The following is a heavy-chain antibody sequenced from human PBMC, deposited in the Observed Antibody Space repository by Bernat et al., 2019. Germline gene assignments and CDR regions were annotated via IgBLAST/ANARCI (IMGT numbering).Heavy chain of an antibody. Sequence: QVQLVESGGGVVQPGRSLRLSCAASGFTFSSYGMHWVRQAPGKGLEWVAVISYDGSNKYYADSVKGRFTISRDNSKNTLYLQMNSLRAEDTAVYYCAKDRGETRGFDYWGQGTLVTVSS. J-gene: IGHJ4*02. CDR3: AKDRGETRGFDY. V-gene: IGHV3-30*18. CDR2: ISYDGSNK. CDR1: GFTFSSYG. D-gene: IGHD3-16*01.